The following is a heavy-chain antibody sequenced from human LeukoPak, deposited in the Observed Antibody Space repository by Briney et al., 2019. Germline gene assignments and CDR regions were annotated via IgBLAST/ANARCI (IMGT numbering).Heavy chain of an antibody. CDR1: GGSFSGYY. Sequence: SETLSLTCAVYGGSFSGYYWSWIRQPPGKGLEWIGEINHSGSTNYNPSLKSRVTISVDTSKNQFSLKLSSVTAADTAVYYCARGRIGELIPYYFDYWGQGTLVTVS. J-gene: IGHJ4*02. CDR3: ARGRIGELIPYYFDY. D-gene: IGHD3-10*01. V-gene: IGHV4-34*01. CDR2: INHSGST.